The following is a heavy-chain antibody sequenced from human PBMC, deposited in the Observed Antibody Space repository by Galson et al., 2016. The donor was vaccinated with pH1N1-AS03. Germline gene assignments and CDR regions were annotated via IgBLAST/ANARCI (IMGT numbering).Heavy chain of an antibody. D-gene: IGHD2-8*02. CDR1: GFTFRTFG. J-gene: IGHJ4*02. V-gene: IGHV3-33*01. CDR3: VTGNQNYFDY. CDR2: IWNDGSLK. Sequence: SLRLSCAASGFTFRTFGMHWVHQAPGKGLEWVAVIWNDGSLKKYGDSVKGRSIISRDNPNNTVSLEMSSLRAEDTAVYYCVTGNQNYFDYWGQGTLVTVSS.